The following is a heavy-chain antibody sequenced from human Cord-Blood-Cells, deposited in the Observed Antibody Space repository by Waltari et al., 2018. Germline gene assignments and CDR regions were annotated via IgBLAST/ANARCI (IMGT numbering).Heavy chain of an antibody. J-gene: IGHJ5*02. CDR1: GGSISRYY. D-gene: IGHD3-3*01. CDR2: IYTSGST. CDR3: ARDLDLLPYYDFWSGYYNWFDP. Sequence: QVQLQESGPGLVKPSETPSLTCTVSGGSISRYYWSWIRQPAGKGLEWIGRIYTSGSTNYSPSLKSRVTMSVDTSKNQFSLKLSSVTAADTAVYYCARDLDLLPYYDFWSGYYNWFDPWGQGTLVTVSS. V-gene: IGHV4-4*07.